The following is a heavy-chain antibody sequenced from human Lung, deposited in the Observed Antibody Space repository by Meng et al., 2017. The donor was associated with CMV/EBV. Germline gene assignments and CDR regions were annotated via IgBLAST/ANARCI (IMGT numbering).Heavy chain of an antibody. CDR3: ASSSDIVVVPAAPVDY. J-gene: IGHJ4*02. Sequence: SVKVSXXASGYTFTSYGISWVRQAPGQGLEWMGWISAYNGNTNYAQKLQGRVTMTTDTSTSTAYMELRSLRSDDTAVYYCASSSDIVVVPAAPVDYWGQRXLVTVSS. V-gene: IGHV1-18*01. CDR1: GYTFTSYG. CDR2: ISAYNGNT. D-gene: IGHD2-2*01.